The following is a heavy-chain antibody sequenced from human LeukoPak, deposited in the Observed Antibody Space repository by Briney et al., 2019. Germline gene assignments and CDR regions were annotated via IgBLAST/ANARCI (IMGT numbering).Heavy chain of an antibody. Sequence: GESLKISCKGSGYSFTNYWIGWVRQMPGKGLEWMGIIYPGDFNTRYSPSFQGQVTISADKSISTAYLQWSSLKASDTAMYYCARLTNYDPDYYYYGMDVWGQGTTVTVSS. CDR1: GYSFTNYW. CDR2: IYPGDFNT. J-gene: IGHJ6*02. V-gene: IGHV5-51*01. D-gene: IGHD4/OR15-4a*01. CDR3: ARLTNYDPDYYYYGMDV.